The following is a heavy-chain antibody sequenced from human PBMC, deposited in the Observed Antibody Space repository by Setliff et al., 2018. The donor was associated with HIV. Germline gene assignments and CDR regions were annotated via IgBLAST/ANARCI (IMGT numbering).Heavy chain of an antibody. J-gene: IGHJ5*02. CDR2: INANSGSP. V-gene: IGHV7-4-1*02. D-gene: IGHD4-17*01. CDR3: ARGLYGDYGGDLNWLDP. Sequence: AASVKVSCKTSGYNFENYAINWVRQAPGQGLEWMGWINANSGSPTYAQAFTGRFFFSVDTAVATAYLQINNLETEDTAVYFCARGLYGDYGGDLNWLDPWGHGTRVTVSS. CDR1: GYNFENYA.